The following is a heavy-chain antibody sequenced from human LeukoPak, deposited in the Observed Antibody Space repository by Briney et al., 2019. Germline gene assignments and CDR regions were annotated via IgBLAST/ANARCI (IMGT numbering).Heavy chain of an antibody. Sequence: SGGSLRLSCAASGYTFDDYGMSWVPQATGKGLEWVFGINWNGGSTGYVDSVKGRFTISRDNAKNSLYLQMNSLRDEDTALYYCAKDRRSGIAAAGTRYYFDSWGQGTLVTVSS. CDR3: AKDRRSGIAAAGTRYYFDS. J-gene: IGHJ4*02. CDR1: GYTFDDYG. D-gene: IGHD6-13*01. CDR2: INWNGGST. V-gene: IGHV3-20*04.